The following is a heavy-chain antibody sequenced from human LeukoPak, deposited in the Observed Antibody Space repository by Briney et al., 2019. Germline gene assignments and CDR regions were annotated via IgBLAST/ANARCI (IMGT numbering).Heavy chain of an antibody. CDR1: GGTFSSYA. J-gene: IGHJ4*02. V-gene: IGHV1-69*13. CDR3: ARGLYDFSLEYFDY. D-gene: IGHD3-3*01. Sequence: ASVKVSCRASGGTFSSYAISWVRQAPGQGLEWMGGIIPIFGTANYAQKFQGRVTITADESTSTACMELSSLRSEDTAVYYCARGLYDFSLEYFDYWGQGTLVTVSS. CDR2: IIPIFGTA.